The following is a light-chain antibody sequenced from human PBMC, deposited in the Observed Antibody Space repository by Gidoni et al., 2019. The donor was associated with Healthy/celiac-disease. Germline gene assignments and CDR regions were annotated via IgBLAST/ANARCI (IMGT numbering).Light chain of an antibody. CDR1: QGISSY. CDR2: AAS. CDR3: QQYYSYPFT. V-gene: IGKV1-8*01. Sequence: AIRMTQSPSSFSASTGDRVTITCRASQGISSYLAWYQQKPGKAPKLLIYAASTLQSGVPSRFSGSGSGTDFTLTISCLQSEDFATYYCQQYYSYPFTFGPXTKVD. J-gene: IGKJ3*01.